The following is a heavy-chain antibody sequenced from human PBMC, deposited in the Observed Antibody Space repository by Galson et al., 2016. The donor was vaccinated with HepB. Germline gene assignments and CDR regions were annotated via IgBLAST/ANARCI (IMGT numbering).Heavy chain of an antibody. D-gene: IGHD2-2*01. CDR3: ARPQSPYCSSTNCFYYGMDL. J-gene: IGHJ6*02. CDR2: IIPIFGTT. Sequence: SVKVSCKASGGTFSRYAISWVRQAPGQGLEWMGGIIPIFGTTNYAQKFQGRVTLTADESTSTAYMELSSLRSEDTAVYYCARPQSPYCSSTNCFYYGMDLWGQGTTVTVSS. V-gene: IGHV1-69*13. CDR1: GGTFSRYA.